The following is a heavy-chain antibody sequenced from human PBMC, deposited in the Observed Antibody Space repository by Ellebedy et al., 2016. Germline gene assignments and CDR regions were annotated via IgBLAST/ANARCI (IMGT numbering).Heavy chain of an antibody. D-gene: IGHD3-22*01. CDR1: EFTFSNYW. CDR2: ISGSGGST. V-gene: IGHV3-23*01. CDR3: AKDLVVVVTGYYFDY. Sequence: GESLKISXAASEFTFSNYWMTWVRQAPGKGLEWVSAISGSGGSTYYADSVKGRFTISRDNSKNTLYLQMNSLRAEDTAVYYCAKDLVVVVTGYYFDYWGQGTLVTVSS. J-gene: IGHJ4*02.